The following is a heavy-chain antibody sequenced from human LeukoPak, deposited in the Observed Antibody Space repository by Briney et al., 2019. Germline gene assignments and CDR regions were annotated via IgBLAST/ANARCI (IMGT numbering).Heavy chain of an antibody. Sequence: GGSLRLSCAASGFTFSSYGMHWVRQAPGKGLEWVAVISYDGSNKYYADSVKGRFTISRDNSKNTLYLRMDSLRAEDTAVYYCAKDESGYCSGGSCYTLEYWGQGTLVTVSS. V-gene: IGHV3-30*18. CDR1: GFTFSSYG. CDR3: AKDESGYCSGGSCYTLEY. D-gene: IGHD2-15*01. CDR2: ISYDGSNK. J-gene: IGHJ4*02.